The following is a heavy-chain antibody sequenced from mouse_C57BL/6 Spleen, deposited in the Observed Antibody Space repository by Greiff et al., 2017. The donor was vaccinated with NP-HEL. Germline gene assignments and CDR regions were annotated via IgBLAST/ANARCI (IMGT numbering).Heavy chain of an antibody. J-gene: IGHJ2*01. CDR2: IDPETGGT. V-gene: IGHV1-15*01. CDR3: TRGGDYSGSSYDYFDY. Sequence: VQLQQSGAELVRPGASVTLSCKASGYTFTDYDMHWVKQTPVHGLEWIGAIDPETGGTASPQMFKGKAILTADKSSSTAYMELRSLTSEDSAGYYCTRGGDYSGSSYDYFDYWGQGTTLTVSS. D-gene: IGHD1-1*01. CDR1: GYTFTDYD.